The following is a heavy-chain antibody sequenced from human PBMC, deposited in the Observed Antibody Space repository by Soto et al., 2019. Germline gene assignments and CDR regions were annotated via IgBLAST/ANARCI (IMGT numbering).Heavy chain of an antibody. CDR1: GGTFSSYA. CDR2: IIPILGIA. J-gene: IGHJ5*02. Sequence: SVKVSCKASGGTFSSYAISWVRQAPGQGLEWMGRIIPILGIANYAQKFQGRVTITADKSTSTAYMELSSLRSEDTAIYYCIRHTQLLPGLVFNPWGQGTLVTVSS. V-gene: IGHV1-69*04. CDR3: IRHTQLLPGLVFNP. D-gene: IGHD1-1*01.